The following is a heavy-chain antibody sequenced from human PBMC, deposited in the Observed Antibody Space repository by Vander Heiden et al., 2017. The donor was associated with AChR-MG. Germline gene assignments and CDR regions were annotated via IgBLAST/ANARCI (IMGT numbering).Heavy chain of an antibody. CDR2: SNPNRGGT. CDR1: GYTFHAYY. Sequence: QVQLVQSGAEVKKPGASVKVSCKASGYTFHAYYMHCVRQAPGQGLEWMGWSNPNRGGTNYAQKFQGWVTMTRDTSISTAYMELSRLRSDDTAVYYCARALYSSGWYSDAFDIWGQGTMVTVSS. D-gene: IGHD6-19*01. J-gene: IGHJ3*02. V-gene: IGHV1-2*04. CDR3: ARALYSSGWYSDAFDI.